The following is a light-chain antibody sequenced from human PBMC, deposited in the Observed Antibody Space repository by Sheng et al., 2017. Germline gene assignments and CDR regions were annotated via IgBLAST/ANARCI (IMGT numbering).Light chain of an antibody. CDR1: QSVSNK. CDR3: QHYGDSPGT. CDR2: STS. Sequence: EIVLTQSPATLSLSPGERATLSCRASQSVSNKLAWYQQKPGQAPRLLIYSTSSRAPGIPDRFSGSGSGTDFTLTISRLEPEDFAVYCCQHYGDSPGTFGQGTKVEV. J-gene: IGKJ1*01. V-gene: IGKV3-20*01.